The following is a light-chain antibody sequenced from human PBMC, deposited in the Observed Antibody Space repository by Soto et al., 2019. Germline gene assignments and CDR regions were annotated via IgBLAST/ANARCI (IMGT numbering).Light chain of an antibody. Sequence: DIQMTQSPASLSASVGDRVTIACRASQSISTYLNWYQQKPGKAPKLLIYAASSLQSGVPSRFRGSGSGTDFTLTISSLQPEDFATYYCQQSYNAPLTFGGGTKVEIK. CDR1: QSISTY. CDR2: AAS. CDR3: QQSYNAPLT. J-gene: IGKJ4*01. V-gene: IGKV1-39*01.